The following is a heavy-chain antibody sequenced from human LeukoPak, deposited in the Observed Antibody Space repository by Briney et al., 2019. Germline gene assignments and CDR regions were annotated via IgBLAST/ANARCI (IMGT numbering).Heavy chain of an antibody. CDR1: GGSISSGDYY. V-gene: IGHV4-61*09. J-gene: IGHJ4*02. CDR3: ARGNNPISSLDY. CDR2: IYTSGST. Sequence: SETLSLTCTVSGGSISSGDYYWSWIRQPAGKGLEWIGHIYTSGSTNYNPSLKSRITISVDTSKNQFFLKLRSVTAADTAVYYRARGNNPISSLDYWGQGTLVTVSS. D-gene: IGHD1/OR15-1a*01.